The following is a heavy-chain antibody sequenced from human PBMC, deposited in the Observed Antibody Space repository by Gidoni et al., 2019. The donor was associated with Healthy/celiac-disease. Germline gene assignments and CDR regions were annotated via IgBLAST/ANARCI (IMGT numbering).Heavy chain of an antibody. CDR3: AREYWWNARGIYYYYGMDV. D-gene: IGHD1-1*01. J-gene: IGHJ6*02. V-gene: IGHV3-30-3*01. CDR2: ISYDGSNT. Sequence: QVQLVESGGGVVQPGRSLRRPGAASGLTFSSYAMHWVRQAPGKGLEWVAVISYDGSNTSCAGSVKGRFTISRDNSKNTLYLQMNSLRAEDTAVYYCAREYWWNARGIYYYYGMDVWGQGTTVTVSS. CDR1: GLTFSSYA.